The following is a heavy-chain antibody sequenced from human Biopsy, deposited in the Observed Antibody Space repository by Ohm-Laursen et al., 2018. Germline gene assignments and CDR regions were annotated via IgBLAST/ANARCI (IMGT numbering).Heavy chain of an antibody. V-gene: IGHV4-39*01. CDR3: ARHPTGFWFDP. CDR1: GGSISSSTTYY. CDR2: IYNTDTT. J-gene: IGHJ5*01. Sequence: TLSLTCPVSGGSISSSTTYYWAWLRQPPGEALERIGSIYNTDTTFYNPSLKSRVTISVDTSTNQISGKVSFVTAEDTALYFCARHPTGFWFDPWGQGTLVTVSS.